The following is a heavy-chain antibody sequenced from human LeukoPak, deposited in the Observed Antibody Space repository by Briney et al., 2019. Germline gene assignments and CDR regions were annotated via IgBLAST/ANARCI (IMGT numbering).Heavy chain of an antibody. V-gene: IGHV1-46*02. Sequence: ASVKVSCKASGYNFNTYYIHWVRQAPGQGLEWMGIINSSGGSTSNVQKFQGRVTMTRDTSTSTVYMELSSLKSEDTAIYYCARDGLDYGGNWDAFDIWGQGTMVTVSS. CDR3: ARDGLDYGGNWDAFDI. CDR1: GYNFNTYY. D-gene: IGHD4-23*01. CDR2: INSSGGST. J-gene: IGHJ3*02.